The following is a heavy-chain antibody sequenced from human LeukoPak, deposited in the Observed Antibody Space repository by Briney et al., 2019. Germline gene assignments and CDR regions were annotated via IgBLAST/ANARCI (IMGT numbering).Heavy chain of an antibody. CDR2: INHSGST. Sequence: SEALSLTCAVYGGSFSGYYWSWIRQPPGKGLEWIGEINHSGSTNYNPSLKSRGTISVDTSKNQFSLKLSSVTAADTAVYYCAATKYQLLFRTARPLAPFDIWGQGTMVTVSS. CDR3: AATKYQLLFRTARPLAPFDI. CDR1: GGSFSGYY. J-gene: IGHJ3*02. D-gene: IGHD2-2*01. V-gene: IGHV4-34*01.